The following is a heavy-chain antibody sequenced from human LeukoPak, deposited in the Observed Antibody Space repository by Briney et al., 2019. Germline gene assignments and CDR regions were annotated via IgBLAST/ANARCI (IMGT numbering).Heavy chain of an antibody. Sequence: SETLSLTCTVSGGSISSGGYYWSWIRQHPGKGLEWNGYIYYSGSTYYNPSLKSRVTISVDTSKNQFSLKLSSVTAADTAVYYCARDDCSSTSCYFDYWGQGTLVTVSS. V-gene: IGHV4-31*03. CDR1: GGSISSGGYY. CDR2: IYYSGST. D-gene: IGHD2-2*01. J-gene: IGHJ4*02. CDR3: ARDDCSSTSCYFDY.